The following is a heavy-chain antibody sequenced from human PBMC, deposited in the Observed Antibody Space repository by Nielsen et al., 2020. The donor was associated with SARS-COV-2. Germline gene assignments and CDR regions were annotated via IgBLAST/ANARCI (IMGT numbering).Heavy chain of an antibody. V-gene: IGHV3-30*04. J-gene: IGHJ3*02. Sequence: GGSLRLSCAASGFTFSSYAMHWVRQAPGKGLEWVAVISYDGSNKYYADSVKGRFTISRDNSKNTLYLQMNSLRAEDTAVYYCARGGVNSSGYYYVYAFDIWGQGTMVTVSS. CDR1: GFTFSSYA. CDR3: ARGGVNSSGYYYVYAFDI. D-gene: IGHD3-22*01. CDR2: ISYDGSNK.